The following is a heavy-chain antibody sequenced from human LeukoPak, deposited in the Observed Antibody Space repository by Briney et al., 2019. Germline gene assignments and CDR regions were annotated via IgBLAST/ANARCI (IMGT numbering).Heavy chain of an antibody. Sequence: SETLSLTCTVSGGSISSYYWSWIRQPAGKGLERIGRIYTSGSTNYNPSLKSRVTMSVDTSKNQFSLKLSSVTAADTAVYYCARELDIVVVPVAKNYYYYYGMDVWGQGTTVTVSS. CDR3: ARELDIVVVPVAKNYYYYYGMDV. D-gene: IGHD2-2*03. V-gene: IGHV4-4*07. CDR2: IYTSGST. CDR1: GGSISSYY. J-gene: IGHJ6*02.